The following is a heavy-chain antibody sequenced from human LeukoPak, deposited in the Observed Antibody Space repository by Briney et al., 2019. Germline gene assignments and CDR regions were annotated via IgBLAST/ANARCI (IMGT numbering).Heavy chain of an antibody. Sequence: GGSLRLSCAASGFTFSSYAMSWVCQAPGKGLEWVSSISSSSSYIYYTDSVKGRFTISRDNAKNSLYLQMNSLRAEDTAVYYCARDLRSSGWAFYWGQGTLVTVSS. J-gene: IGHJ4*02. V-gene: IGHV3-21*01. CDR2: ISSSSSYI. CDR3: ARDLRSSGWAFY. D-gene: IGHD6-19*01. CDR1: GFTFSSYA.